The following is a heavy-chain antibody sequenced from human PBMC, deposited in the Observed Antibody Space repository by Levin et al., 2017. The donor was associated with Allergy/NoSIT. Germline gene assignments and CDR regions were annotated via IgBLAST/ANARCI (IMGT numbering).Heavy chain of an antibody. CDR2: IFSNDEK. CDR3: ARVVGCSGDTCSLTSSYFGLDV. Sequence: SGPTLVKPTETLTLTCTVSGFSLGNARMGVSWIRQPPGKALEWLAHIFSNDEKSYITSLKSRLTISKDTSKSQVVLTMTNLDPVDTATYYCARVVGCSGDTCSLTSSYFGLDVWGQGPTVTVS. V-gene: IGHV2-26*01. CDR1: GFSLGNARMG. J-gene: IGHJ6*02. D-gene: IGHD2-15*01.